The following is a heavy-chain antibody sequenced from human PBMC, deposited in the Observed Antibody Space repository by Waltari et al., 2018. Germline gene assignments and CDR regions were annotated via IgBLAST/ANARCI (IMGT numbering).Heavy chain of an antibody. CDR2: ISPYNGDT. CDR1: GYTFTIYG. D-gene: IGHD1-26*01. Sequence: QVQLVQSGAEVKKPGASVKVSCKDSGYTFTIYGISWVRQAPGQGLEWMGWISPYNGDTTYTQKLQDRVTMTTDTSTSTAYMELRSLRSDDTAVYYCARESGSFLYSWGQGTLVTVSS. J-gene: IGHJ4*02. CDR3: ARESGSFLYS. V-gene: IGHV1-18*01.